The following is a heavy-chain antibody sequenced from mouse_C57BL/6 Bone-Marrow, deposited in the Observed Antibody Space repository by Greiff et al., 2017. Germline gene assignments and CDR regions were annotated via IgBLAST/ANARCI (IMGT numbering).Heavy chain of an antibody. Sequence: DVKLVESGPGLVKPSQTVFLTCTVTGISITTGNYRWSWIRQFPGNKLEWIGYIYYSGTITYNPSLTSRTTITIDTPKTQFFLEMNSLTAEDTATYYCARGTVVEYYAMDYWGQGTSVTVSS. CDR1: GISITTGNYR. J-gene: IGHJ4*01. CDR2: IYYSGTI. D-gene: IGHD1-1*01. CDR3: ARGTVVEYYAMDY. V-gene: IGHV3-5*01.